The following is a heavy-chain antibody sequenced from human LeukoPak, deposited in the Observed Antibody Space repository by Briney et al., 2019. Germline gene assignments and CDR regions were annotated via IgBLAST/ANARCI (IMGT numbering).Heavy chain of an antibody. Sequence: PSETLSLTCAVYGGSFSGYYWSWIRQPPGKGLEWIGEINHSGSTNYHPSLKSRGTISVDTSKNQFSLKLSSVTAADTAVYYCARYDFWSVFIYWGQGTLVTVSS. D-gene: IGHD3-3*01. CDR2: INHSGST. CDR3: ARYDFWSVFIY. V-gene: IGHV4-34*01. CDR1: GGSFSGYY. J-gene: IGHJ4*02.